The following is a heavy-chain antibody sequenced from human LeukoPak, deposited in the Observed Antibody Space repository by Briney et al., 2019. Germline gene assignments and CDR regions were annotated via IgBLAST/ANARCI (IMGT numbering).Heavy chain of an antibody. J-gene: IGHJ5*02. CDR3: ATIATAGTT. CDR1: GGSISNYY. Sequence: PSETLSLTCTVSGGSISNYYWSWIRQPPGKGLEWIGYIYYSGSTNYNPSLKSRVTMSLDTSKNQFSLKLSSVTAADPAVYYCATIATAGTTWGQGTLVTVSS. CDR2: IYYSGST. D-gene: IGHD6-13*01. V-gene: IGHV4-59*01.